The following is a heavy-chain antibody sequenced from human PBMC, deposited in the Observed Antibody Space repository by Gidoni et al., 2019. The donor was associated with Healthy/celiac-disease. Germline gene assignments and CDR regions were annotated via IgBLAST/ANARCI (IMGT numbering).Heavy chain of an antibody. J-gene: IGHJ4*02. V-gene: IGHV3-73*01. Sequence: EVQLVEYGGGLVQPGGARKLSCTTSGVTFSGSAIHWVRQASGKGLVWVGRISSHANSYATAYAASVKGRFPISRDDSKNTAYLQMNSLSAEDTAVYYCARLRHGFNAVVDSWGQGTLVTVSS. CDR3: ARLRHGFNAVVDS. D-gene: IGHD2-15*01. CDR2: ISSHANSYAT. CDR1: GVTFSGSA.